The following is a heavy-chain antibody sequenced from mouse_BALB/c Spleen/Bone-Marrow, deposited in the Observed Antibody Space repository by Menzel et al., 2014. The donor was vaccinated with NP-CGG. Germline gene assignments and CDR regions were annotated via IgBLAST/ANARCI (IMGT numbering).Heavy chain of an antibody. CDR1: GYTFTSYW. J-gene: IGHJ2*01. Sequence: VQLQQSGAELVRPGASVKLSCKASGYTFTSYWINWVKQRPGQGLEWIGNIYPSDSYTNYNQKFKDKATLTVDKSSSTAYMQLSSPTSEDSAVSYCTRSYGSSYEYYFDYWGQGTTLTVSS. V-gene: IGHV1-69*02. CDR2: IYPSDSYT. D-gene: IGHD1-1*01. CDR3: TRSYGSSYEYYFDY.